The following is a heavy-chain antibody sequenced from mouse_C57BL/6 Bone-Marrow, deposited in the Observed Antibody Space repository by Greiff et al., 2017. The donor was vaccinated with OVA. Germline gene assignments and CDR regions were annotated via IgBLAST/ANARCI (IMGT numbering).Heavy chain of an antibody. CDR2: IYPRSGNT. CDR1: GYTFTSYG. Sequence: QVQLKESGAELARPGASVKLSCKASGYTFTSYGISWVKQRTGQGLEWIGEIYPRSGNTYYNEKFKGKATLTADKSSSTAYMELLSLTSEDSAVYFCASLGQYFDVWGTGTTVTVSS. D-gene: IGHD4-1*01. J-gene: IGHJ1*03. CDR3: ASLGQYFDV. V-gene: IGHV1-81*01.